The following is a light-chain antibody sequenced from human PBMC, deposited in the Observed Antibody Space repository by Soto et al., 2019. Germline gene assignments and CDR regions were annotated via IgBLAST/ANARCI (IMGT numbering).Light chain of an antibody. V-gene: IGKV1-5*01. CDR2: DAS. CDR1: QSISSW. J-gene: IGKJ1*01. Sequence: IQVYKSPSTTSTQIKYRVTITCRASQSISSWLAWYQKKPGKAPKLLIYDASSLESGVPSRFSGSGSGTEFTLTIISLQHDDFATYYAEQYNLYWSFGQGTKVDIK. CDR3: EQYNLYWS.